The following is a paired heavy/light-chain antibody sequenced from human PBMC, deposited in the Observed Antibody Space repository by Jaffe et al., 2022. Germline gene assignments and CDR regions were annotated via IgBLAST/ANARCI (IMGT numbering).Heavy chain of an antibody. D-gene: IGHD3-10*01. V-gene: IGHV5-51*01. CDR1: GYGFTTYW. CDR3: VRHLLYYGSGTSAIDP. J-gene: IGHJ5*02. Sequence: EVQLVQSGAEVKKPGESLKISCKASGYGFTTYWIGWVRQMPGKGLEWMGIIYPGNSDTRYSPSFQGQVTISADRSINTAYLQWSSLKPSDTAMYYCVRHLLYYGSGTSAIDPWGQGTLVTVSS. CDR2: IYPGNSDT.
Light chain of an antibody. J-gene: IGLJ3*02. CDR3: SSYTGSNTWV. Sequence: QSALTQPPAVSGSPGQSVTISCTGTSSDVGSSNRVSWYQQSPGTAPKLTIYEVSNRPSGVPDRFSGSKSGNTASLTISGLQAEDEADYYCSSYTGSNTWVFGGGTKLTVL. CDR1: SSDVGSSNR. V-gene: IGLV2-18*02. CDR2: EVS.